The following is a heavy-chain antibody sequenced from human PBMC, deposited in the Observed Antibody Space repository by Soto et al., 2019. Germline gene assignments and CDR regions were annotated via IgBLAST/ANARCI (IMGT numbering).Heavy chain of an antibody. V-gene: IGHV4-34*01. Sequence: QVQLQQWGAGLLKPSETLSLTCAVYGGSFSGYYWSWIRQPPGKGLEWIGEINHSGSTNYNPSLKSRVTISVDTSKNQFSLKLSSMTAADTAVYYCARSLKTDNLYHYGSGYTRSFDYWGQGTLVTVSS. CDR2: INHSGST. CDR3: ARSLKTDNLYHYGSGYTRSFDY. D-gene: IGHD3-10*01. CDR1: GGSFSGYY. J-gene: IGHJ4*02.